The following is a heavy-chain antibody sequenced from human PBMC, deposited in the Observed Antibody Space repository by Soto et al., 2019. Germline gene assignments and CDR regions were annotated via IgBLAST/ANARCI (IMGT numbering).Heavy chain of an antibody. CDR2: INPSGGSP. Sequence: QVQLVQSGAEVKKLGASVKVSCKASGYTFTSYYMPWVRQATGQGLEWMGIINPSGGSPSYAQKFQGRVTMTRYTSTSTVYMALSSLISDDTAVYYCARDQTETMVRGFVSAFNIWGPGTMVTVAS. CDR3: ARDQTETMVRGFVSAFNI. D-gene: IGHD3-10*01. CDR1: GYTFTSYY. V-gene: IGHV1-46*03. J-gene: IGHJ3*02.